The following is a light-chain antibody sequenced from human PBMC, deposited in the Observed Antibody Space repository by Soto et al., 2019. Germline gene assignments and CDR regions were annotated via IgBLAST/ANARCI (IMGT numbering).Light chain of an antibody. CDR3: QSYANSLSGHVV. V-gene: IGLV1-40*01. J-gene: IGLJ2*01. Sequence: QSVLTQPPSVSGAPGQRVTISCTGSSSNIGALYDVNWYQQLPGTAPKLLIYDNNNRPSGVPDRFSGSKSGTSASLAITGLQAEDEDEYYCQSYANSLSGHVVFGGGTKVTVL. CDR1: SSNIGALYD. CDR2: DNN.